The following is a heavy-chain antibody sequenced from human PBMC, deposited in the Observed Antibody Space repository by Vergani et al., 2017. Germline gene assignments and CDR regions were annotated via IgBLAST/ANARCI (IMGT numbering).Heavy chain of an antibody. CDR2: IRSKANSYAT. CDR3: TSRDYSNDY. J-gene: IGHJ4*02. D-gene: IGHD4-11*01. V-gene: IGHV3-73*01. Sequence: EVQLVESGGGLVQPGRSLRLSCAASGFTFSGSAMHWVRQASGKGLEWVGRIRSKANSYATAYAASVKGRFTISRDDSKNTAYLQMNSLKTEDTAVYYCTSRDYSNDYWGQGTLVTVSS. CDR1: GFTFSGSA.